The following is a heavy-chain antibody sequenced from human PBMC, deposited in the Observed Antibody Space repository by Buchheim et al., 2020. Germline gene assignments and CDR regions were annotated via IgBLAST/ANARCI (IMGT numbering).Heavy chain of an antibody. Sequence: QVQLVESGGGVVQPGRCLRLSCAASGFSFSTNGMHWVRQAPGKGLEWVAFIRYDGSNKYYADSVKGRFTISRDNPKNTVYLQVNSLRAEDTAVYYCAKQGGSFEFDPWGQGIL. CDR2: IRYDGSNK. CDR3: AKQGGSFEFDP. J-gene: IGHJ5*02. D-gene: IGHD3-16*01. V-gene: IGHV3-30*02. CDR1: GFSFSTNG.